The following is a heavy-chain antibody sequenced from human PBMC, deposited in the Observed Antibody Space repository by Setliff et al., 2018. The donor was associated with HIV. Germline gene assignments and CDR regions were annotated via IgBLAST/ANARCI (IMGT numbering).Heavy chain of an antibody. Sequence: SETLSLTCTVSGDSVSSASYYWSWIRQPPGKGLEWIGNIYHSGNTNYNPSLKSRVTMSIDTTKNQFSLKLRSVTAADTAIYYCARGVARQVVIDRWFDPWGQGTPVTVSS. CDR3: ARGVARQVVIDRWFDP. D-gene: IGHD2-21*01. J-gene: IGHJ5*02. V-gene: IGHV4-61*01. CDR2: IYHSGNT. CDR1: GDSVSSASYY.